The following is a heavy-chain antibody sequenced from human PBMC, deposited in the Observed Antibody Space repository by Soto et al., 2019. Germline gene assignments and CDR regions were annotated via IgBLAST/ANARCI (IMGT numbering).Heavy chain of an antibody. Sequence: QEHLVESGGGVVQAGTSLRLSCAASGFRFNNYGMHWVRQAPGKGLAWVAFVSSDGNNKYYADSVKGRFTISRDNSKSTMFLQVASLRVDDTAIYYCAKDRVIQLLPIWPDPWGQGTLVTVSS. CDR3: AKDRVIQLLPIWPDP. V-gene: IGHV3-30*18. CDR2: VSSDGNNK. J-gene: IGHJ5*02. D-gene: IGHD2-2*01. CDR1: GFRFNNYG.